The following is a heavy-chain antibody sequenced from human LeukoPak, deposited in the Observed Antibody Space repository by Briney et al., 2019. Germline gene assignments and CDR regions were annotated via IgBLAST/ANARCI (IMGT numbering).Heavy chain of an antibody. D-gene: IGHD4-17*01. CDR1: GYTFTGYY. V-gene: IGHV1-2*02. Sequence: ASMKVSCKASGYTFTGYYMHWVRQAPGQGLEWMGWINPNSGGTNYAQKFQDRVTMTRDTSISTAYMELISLRSDDTAVYYCARDTGTVTNPKFDPWGQGTLVTVSS. CDR3: ARDTGTVTNPKFDP. CDR2: INPNSGGT. J-gene: IGHJ5*02.